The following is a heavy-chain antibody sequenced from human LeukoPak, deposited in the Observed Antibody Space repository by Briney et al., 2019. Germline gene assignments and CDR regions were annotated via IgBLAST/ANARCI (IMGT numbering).Heavy chain of an antibody. D-gene: IGHD5-18*01. CDR3: TRYTAMTSYYFDY. Sequence: GGSLRLSCAASGFTFSNAWMSWVRQAPGKGLEWVGRIKSKTDGGTTDYAAPVKGRFTISRDDSKNTLYLQMNSLKTEDTAVYYCTRYTAMTSYYFDYWGQGTLVTVSS. CDR1: GFTFSNAW. J-gene: IGHJ4*02. CDR2: IKSKTDGGTT. V-gene: IGHV3-15*01.